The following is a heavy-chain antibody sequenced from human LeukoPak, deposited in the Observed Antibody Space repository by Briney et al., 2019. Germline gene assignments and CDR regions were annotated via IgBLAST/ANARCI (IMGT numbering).Heavy chain of an antibody. D-gene: IGHD1-26*01. V-gene: IGHV3-7*01. J-gene: IGHJ4*02. CDR2: IKEDGTEK. CDR3: VHAGWELDY. Sequence: GALRLSCAASGFTFSRYWMAWVRQAPGKGLQWVAHIKEDGTEKYYLDSVKGRFTIARDDAKNLLYLQMNSLRTEDTALYYCVHAGWELDYWGQGAPVTVSS. CDR1: GFTFSRYW.